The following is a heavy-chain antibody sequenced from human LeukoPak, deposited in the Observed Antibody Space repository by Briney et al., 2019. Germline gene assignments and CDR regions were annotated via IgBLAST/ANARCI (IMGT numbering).Heavy chain of an antibody. V-gene: IGHV3-64*01. D-gene: IGHD3-3*01. CDR1: GFTFSSYA. CDR2: ISSNGGST. CDR3: ARVRGYDFWSAYADY. J-gene: IGHJ4*02. Sequence: GGSLRLSCAASGFTFSSYAMRWVRQAPGKGLEYVSAISSNGGSTYYANSVKGRFTISRDNSKNTLYLQMGSLRAEDMAVYYCARVRGYDFWSAYADYWGQGTLVTVSS.